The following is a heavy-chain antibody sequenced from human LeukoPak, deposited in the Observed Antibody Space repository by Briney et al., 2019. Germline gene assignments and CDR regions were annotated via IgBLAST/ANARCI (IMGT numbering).Heavy chain of an antibody. CDR3: ARMVQGGYFDS. CDR2: IFYSGST. Sequence: SETLSLTCTVSGGSISVSGYFWSFIRQSPGKGLEWIGYIFYSGSTNYNSSLTSRVTISVATSKNQFSLNLSSVTAADTAVYYCARMVQGGYFDSWGQGILVTVSS. J-gene: IGHJ4*02. V-gene: IGHV4-61*08. CDR1: GGSISVSGYF. D-gene: IGHD3-10*01.